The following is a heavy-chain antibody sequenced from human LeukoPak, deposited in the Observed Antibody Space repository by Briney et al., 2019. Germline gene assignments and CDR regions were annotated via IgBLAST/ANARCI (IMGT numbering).Heavy chain of an antibody. CDR3: ARGNILTGYCFDF. Sequence: SETLSLTCAVYGGSITVYYCSWIRQTPGRGLECVGEIHYTGATSYNPSLKSRATISTDTSKKQFSLRLSSVTAADTAVYYCARGNILTGYCFDFWGQGALVTV. V-gene: IGHV4-34*01. J-gene: IGHJ4*02. CDR1: GGSITVYY. D-gene: IGHD3-9*01. CDR2: IHYTGAT.